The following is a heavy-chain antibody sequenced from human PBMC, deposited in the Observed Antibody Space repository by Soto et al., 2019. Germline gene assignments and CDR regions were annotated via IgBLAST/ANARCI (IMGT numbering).Heavy chain of an antibody. Sequence: KQSQTLSLTCAISGDSVSSNSAAWNWIRQSPSRGLEWLGRTYYRSKWYNDYAVSVKSRITINPDTSKNQFSLQLNSVTPEDTAVYYCARGVVDIVVVPAASGVAYYYYYYMDVWGKGTTVTVSS. CDR3: ARGVVDIVVVPAASGVAYYYYYYMDV. D-gene: IGHD2-2*03. CDR2: TYYRSKWYN. CDR1: GDSVSSNSAA. J-gene: IGHJ6*03. V-gene: IGHV6-1*01.